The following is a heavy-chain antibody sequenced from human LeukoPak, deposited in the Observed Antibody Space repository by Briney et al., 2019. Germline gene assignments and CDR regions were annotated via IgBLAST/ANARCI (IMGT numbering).Heavy chain of an antibody. D-gene: IGHD6-13*01. CDR2: IYTSGST. CDR1: GGSISSYY. CDR3: ATSGYSSSCPDY. J-gene: IGHJ4*02. V-gene: IGHV4-4*07. Sequence: SETLSLTCTVSGGSISSYYWSWIRQPAGKGLEWIGRIYTSGSTNYNPSLKRRVTMSVDTSKNQFSLKLSSVTAADTAVYYCATSGYSSSCPDYWGQGTLVTVSS.